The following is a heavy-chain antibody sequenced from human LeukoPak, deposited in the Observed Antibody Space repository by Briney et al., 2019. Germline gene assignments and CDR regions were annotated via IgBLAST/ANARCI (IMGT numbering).Heavy chain of an antibody. Sequence: PGGSLRLSCAASGFTFDDYAMHWVRQAPGKGLEWVSGISWNSGSIGYADSVKGRFTISRDNAKSSLYLQMNSLRAEDTALYYCAKDTGYSYGGAFYYWGQGTLVTVSS. CDR1: GFTFDDYA. V-gene: IGHV3-9*01. J-gene: IGHJ4*02. CDR3: AKDTGYSYGGAFYY. CDR2: ISWNSGSI. D-gene: IGHD5-18*01.